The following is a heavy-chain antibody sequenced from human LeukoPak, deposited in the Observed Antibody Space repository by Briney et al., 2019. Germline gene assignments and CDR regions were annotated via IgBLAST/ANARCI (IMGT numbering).Heavy chain of an antibody. V-gene: IGHV3-11*01. CDR2: ISGTGNTI. CDR1: GFTFRDYY. Sequence: GGSLRLSCTASGFTFRDYYMSWIRQVPGKGLECVSYISGTGNTIHYADSVKGRLTISRDNAKSSLYLKMNSLRADDSAVYYCARQDYGDYPGHFQHWGQGTLVTVSS. CDR3: ARQDYGDYPGHFQH. J-gene: IGHJ1*01. D-gene: IGHD4-17*01.